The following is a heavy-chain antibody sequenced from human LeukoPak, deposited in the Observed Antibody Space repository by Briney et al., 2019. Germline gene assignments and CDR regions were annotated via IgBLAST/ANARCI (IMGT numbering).Heavy chain of an antibody. CDR3: ARDEFDILTGRGYFQH. CDR2: ISYDGSNK. D-gene: IGHD3-9*01. V-gene: IGHV3-30-3*01. CDR1: GFTFSSYA. Sequence: PGGSLRLSFAASGFTFSSYAMHWVRQAPGKGLEWVAVISYDGSNKYYADSVKGRFTISRDNSKNTLYLQMNSLRAEDTAVYYCARDEFDILTGRGYFQHWGQGTLVTVSS. J-gene: IGHJ1*01.